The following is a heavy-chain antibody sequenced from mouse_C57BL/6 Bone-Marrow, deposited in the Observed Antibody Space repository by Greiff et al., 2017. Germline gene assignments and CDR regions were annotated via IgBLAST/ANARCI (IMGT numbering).Heavy chain of an antibody. D-gene: IGHD2-3*01. J-gene: IGHJ4*01. CDR2: IDPSDSYT. V-gene: IGHV1-59*01. Sequence: QVQLQQPGAELVRPGTSVKLSCKAFGYTFPSYWMHWVKQRPGQGLEWIGVIDPSDSYTNYNQKFKGKATLTVDTSSSTAYMQLSSLASEDSAVYYCARYSFYDGYGRGQGASVTVSS. CDR3: ARYSFYDGYG. CDR1: GYTFPSYW.